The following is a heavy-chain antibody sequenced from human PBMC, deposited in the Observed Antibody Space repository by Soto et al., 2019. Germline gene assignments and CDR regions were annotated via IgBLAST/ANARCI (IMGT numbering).Heavy chain of an antibody. J-gene: IGHJ4*02. V-gene: IGHV3-48*02. Sequence: EVQLVESGGGLVQPGGSLRLSCAASGFTFSSYSMNWVRQAPGKGLEWVSYISSSSSTIYYADPVKGRFTISRDNAKNSLYLQMNSLRDEDTAVYYCARDRYYYDSSGYYTQVDYWGQGTLVTVSS. CDR1: GFTFSSYS. CDR2: ISSSSSTI. D-gene: IGHD3-22*01. CDR3: ARDRYYYDSSGYYTQVDY.